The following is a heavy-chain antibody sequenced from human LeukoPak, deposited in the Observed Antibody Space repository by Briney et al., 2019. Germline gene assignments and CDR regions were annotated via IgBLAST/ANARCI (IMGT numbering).Heavy chain of an antibody. D-gene: IGHD2-2*01. CDR1: GFTVSSYS. CDR2: ISSSSSYI. Sequence: PGGSLRLSCAASGFTVSSYSMNWVRQAPGKGLEWVSSISSSSSYIYYADSVKGRFTISRDNAKNSLYLQMNSLRAEDTAVYYCARDAPNIVVVPGYFDYWGQGTLVTVSS. J-gene: IGHJ4*02. V-gene: IGHV3-21*01. CDR3: ARDAPNIVVVPGYFDY.